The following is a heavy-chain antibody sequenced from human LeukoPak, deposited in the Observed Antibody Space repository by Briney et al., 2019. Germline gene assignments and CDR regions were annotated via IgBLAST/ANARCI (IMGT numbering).Heavy chain of an antibody. CDR2: IRGSGVST. D-gene: IGHD4-17*01. CDR1: GFTFTNCA. Sequence: GVPLRLSCAASGFTFTNCAISWVRQAPREGVEWVSAIRGSGVSTYYADSVKGRFTISRDNSRNTLYLQMNSLRAEDTAVYYCAKDLGVTTDFDYWGRGTLVTVSS. V-gene: IGHV3-23*01. J-gene: IGHJ4*02. CDR3: AKDLGVTTDFDY.